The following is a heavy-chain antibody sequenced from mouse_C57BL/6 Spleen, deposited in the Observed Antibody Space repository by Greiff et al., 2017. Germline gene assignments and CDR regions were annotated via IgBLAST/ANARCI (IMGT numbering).Heavy chain of an antibody. Sequence: QVQLQQPGAELVRPGSSVKLSCKASGYTFTSYWMDWVKQRPGQGLEWIGNIYPYDSETHYNQKFKDKATLTVDKSSSTAYMQLSSLTSEDSAVYYCARGGCNNNYAMDYWGQGASDTVSS. CDR3: ARGGCNNNYAMDY. D-gene: IGHD2-1*01. CDR1: GYTFTSYW. V-gene: IGHV1-61*01. CDR2: IYPYDSET. J-gene: IGHJ4*01.